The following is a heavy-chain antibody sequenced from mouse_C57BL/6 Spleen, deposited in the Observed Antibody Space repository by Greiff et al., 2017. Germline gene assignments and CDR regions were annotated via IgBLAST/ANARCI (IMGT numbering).Heavy chain of an antibody. CDR1: GFNIKNTY. CDR3: ARPSLYYDYDEGFAY. Sequence: VQLQQSVAELVRPGASVKLSCTASGFNIKNTYMHWVKQRPEQGLEWIGRIDPANGNTKYAPKFPGKATITADTSANTAYLQLSSLTSEDTAIYYCARPSLYYDYDEGFAYWGQGTLVTVSA. V-gene: IGHV14-3*01. J-gene: IGHJ3*01. D-gene: IGHD2-4*01. CDR2: IDPANGNT.